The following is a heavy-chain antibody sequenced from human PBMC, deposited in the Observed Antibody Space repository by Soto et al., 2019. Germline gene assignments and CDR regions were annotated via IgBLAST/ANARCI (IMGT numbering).Heavy chain of an antibody. Sequence: GASVKVSCKASGGTFSSYAISWVRQAPGQGLEWMGGIIPIFGTANYAQKFQGRVTITADESTSTAYMELRSLRSDDTAVYYCARVTAITIFGVVTPNWFDPWGQGTLVTVSS. D-gene: IGHD3-3*01. CDR2: IIPIFGTA. J-gene: IGHJ5*02. CDR3: ARVTAITIFGVVTPNWFDP. V-gene: IGHV1-69*13. CDR1: GGTFSSYA.